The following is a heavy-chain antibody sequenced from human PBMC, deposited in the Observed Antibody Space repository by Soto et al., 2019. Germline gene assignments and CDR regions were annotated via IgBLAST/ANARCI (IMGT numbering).Heavy chain of an antibody. V-gene: IGHV4-30-4*01. Sequence: QVQLQESGPGLVEPSQTLSLTCSVSGGSISSGDYYWSWIRQPPWKGLEWLGYMFYVGATYYNPSLKSRFTISVDTSKNQFSVKLSYVTDADTAVYHCDGVVIFCSGPSCRGRNWFDPWSQVTLVTVTS. CDR2: MFYVGAT. CDR1: GGSISSGDYY. CDR3: DGVVIFCSGPSCRGRNWFDP. J-gene: IGHJ5*02. D-gene: IGHD2-15*01.